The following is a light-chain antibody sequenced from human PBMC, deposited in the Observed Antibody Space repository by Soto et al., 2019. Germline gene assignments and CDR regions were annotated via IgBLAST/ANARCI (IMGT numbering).Light chain of an antibody. CDR1: QTINNR. CDR3: QQYDSFWTM. J-gene: IGKJ1*01. V-gene: IGKV1-5*01. Sequence: DIQMTQSPSTLSASVGDRVTIPCRAIQTINNRLAWYQQKPGKAPKLLIYDVSTLESGVPSRFSGSGSGTEFTLTISSLQPDDFATYYCQQYDSFWTMFGQGTQVDIK. CDR2: DVS.